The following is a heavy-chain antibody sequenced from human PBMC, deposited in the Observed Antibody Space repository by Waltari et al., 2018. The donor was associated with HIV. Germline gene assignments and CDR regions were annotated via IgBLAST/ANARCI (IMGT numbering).Heavy chain of an antibody. D-gene: IGHD3-10*01. CDR1: GFSLSTSGVG. CDR2: IYWDDDK. V-gene: IGHV2-5*02. Sequence: QITLKASGPTLVKPTQTLTLTCNFSGFSLSTSGVGVGWIRQPPGKALEWLALIYWDDDKRYSPSLKSRLTITKDTSKNQVVLTMTNMDPVDTATYYCAHLGLLLWFGHALDAFDIWGQGTMVTVSS. CDR3: AHLGLLLWFGHALDAFDI. J-gene: IGHJ3*02.